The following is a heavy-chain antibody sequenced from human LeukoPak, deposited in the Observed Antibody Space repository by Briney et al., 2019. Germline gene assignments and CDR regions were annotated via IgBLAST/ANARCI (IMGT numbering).Heavy chain of an antibody. CDR1: GFIVSTNY. Sequence: PGGSLRLSCAVSGFIVSTNYMSWVRQAPGKGLEWVSVIFSGSTTYYADSVKGRFTISRDDSKNTLYLQMNSLRVEDTAVYYCARELTQLLMGNYFDPWGQGTLVTVAS. CDR2: IFSGSTT. CDR3: ARELTQLLMGNYFDP. V-gene: IGHV3-66*01. J-gene: IGHJ5*02. D-gene: IGHD2-8*01.